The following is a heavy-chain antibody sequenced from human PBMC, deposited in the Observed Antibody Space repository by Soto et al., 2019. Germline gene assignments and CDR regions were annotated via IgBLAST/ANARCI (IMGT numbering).Heavy chain of an antibody. CDR3: ARDFAYFDS. J-gene: IGHJ4*02. V-gene: IGHV4-61*01. CDR1: GGSLKSGSCS. Sequence: SETLSLTCTVSGGSLKSGSCSWSWIRQPPGKGREWIGYVYHTGRTSYNPSLKSRVSISMDTSKNQFSLNLDSVSAADTAVYFCARDFAYFDSWGQGTLVTVSS. CDR2: VYHTGRT. D-gene: IGHD3-3*01.